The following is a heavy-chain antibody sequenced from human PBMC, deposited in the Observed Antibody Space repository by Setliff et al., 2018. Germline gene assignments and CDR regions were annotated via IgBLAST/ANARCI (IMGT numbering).Heavy chain of an antibody. D-gene: IGHD3-16*01. CDR3: ARTTGYRLEGDFDY. J-gene: IGHJ4*02. Sequence: GGSLRLSCAASGVTFSSYGMHWVRQAPGKGLEWVAFIWYDGSNKYYADSVKGRFTVSRDDAKNSLYLQMTSLRAEDTAIYYCARTTGYRLEGDFDYWGQGTLVTVSS. CDR1: GVTFSSYG. CDR2: IWYDGSNK. V-gene: IGHV3-33*01.